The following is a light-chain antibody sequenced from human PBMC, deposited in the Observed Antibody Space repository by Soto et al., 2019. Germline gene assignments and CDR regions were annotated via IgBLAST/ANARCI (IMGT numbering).Light chain of an antibody. V-gene: IGKV2-28*01. CDR2: LGS. CDR3: MQALQTPYT. Sequence: DMVMTQSPLSLPVTPGEPASISCRSSQSLLHSNGYNYLDWYLQKPGQSPQLLIFLGSNRASGVPDRFSGSGSGTDFTLKISRVEAEDVGVYYCMQALQTPYTFGLGTKLEIK. J-gene: IGKJ2*01. CDR1: QSLLHSNGYNY.